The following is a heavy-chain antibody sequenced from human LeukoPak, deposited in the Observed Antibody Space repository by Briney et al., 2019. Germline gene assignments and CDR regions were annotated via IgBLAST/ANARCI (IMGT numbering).Heavy chain of an antibody. Sequence: ASVKVSCKASGYTFTGYCMHWVRQAPVQGLEWMGWINPNSGGTNYAQKFQGRVTMTRDTSISTAYMELSRLRSDDTAAYYCATWFGEFKDYWGQGTLVTVSS. V-gene: IGHV1-2*02. CDR2: INPNSGGT. CDR3: ATWFGEFKDY. CDR1: GYTFTGYC. D-gene: IGHD3-10*01. J-gene: IGHJ4*02.